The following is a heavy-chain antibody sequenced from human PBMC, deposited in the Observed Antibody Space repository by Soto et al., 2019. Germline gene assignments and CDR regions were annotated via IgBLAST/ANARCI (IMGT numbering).Heavy chain of an antibody. CDR2: IRSKANSYAT. CDR1: GFTFSGSA. CDR3: TRHGKVELSGWYDY. D-gene: IGHD6-19*01. J-gene: IGHJ4*02. Sequence: PGGSLRLSCAASGFTFSGSAMRWVRQASGKGLEWVGRIRSKANSYATAYAASVKGRFTISRDDSKNTAYLQMNSLKTEDTAVYYCTRHGKVELSGWYDYWGQGTLVTVSS. V-gene: IGHV3-73*01.